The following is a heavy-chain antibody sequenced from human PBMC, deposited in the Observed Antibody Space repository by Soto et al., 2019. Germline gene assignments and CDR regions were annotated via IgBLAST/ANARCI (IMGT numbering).Heavy chain of an antibody. J-gene: IGHJ4*02. D-gene: IGHD2-8*01. V-gene: IGHV3-30*18. Sequence: QVQLVESGGGVVQPGGSLTLSCAASGFTFSSYGMHWVRQAPGKGLEWVAVMSYDGNNKYYADSVKGRFTVSRDNSRNTPFXQMNSLSIEDTAVYYCAKGXISGGYCANGICYHFDYWGQGTPVTVSS. CDR1: GFTFSSYG. CDR2: MSYDGNNK. CDR3: AKGXISGGYCANGICYHFDY.